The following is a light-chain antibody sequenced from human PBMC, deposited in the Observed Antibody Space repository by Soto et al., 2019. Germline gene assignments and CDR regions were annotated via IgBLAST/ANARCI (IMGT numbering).Light chain of an antibody. J-gene: IGKJ1*01. CDR3: QQYGSSGT. Sequence: EVVLTQSPGTLSLSPGERDTLSCRASQSVSNNYLAWYQQKPGQAPRLLIYGASNRATGIPDRFSGSGSGTDFTLTISRLEPEDFAVYYCQQYGSSGTFGHGTQVDIK. CDR1: QSVSNNY. CDR2: GAS. V-gene: IGKV3-20*01.